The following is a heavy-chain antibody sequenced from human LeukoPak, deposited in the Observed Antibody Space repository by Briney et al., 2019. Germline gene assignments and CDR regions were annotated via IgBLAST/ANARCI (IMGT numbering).Heavy chain of an antibody. CDR2: ISYDGSNK. CDR3: ARGPASRSYDYFDY. Sequence: GGSLRLSCAASGFTFSSYAMHWVRQAPGKGLEWVAVISYDGSNKYYADSVKGRFTISRDNSKNTLYLQMNSLRAEDTAVYYCARGPASRSYDYFDYWGQGTLVTVSS. V-gene: IGHV3-30-3*01. CDR1: GFTFSSYA. J-gene: IGHJ4*02. D-gene: IGHD1-26*01.